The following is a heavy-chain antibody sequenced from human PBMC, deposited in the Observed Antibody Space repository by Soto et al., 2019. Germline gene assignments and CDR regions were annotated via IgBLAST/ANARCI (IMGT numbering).Heavy chain of an antibody. D-gene: IGHD1-26*01. CDR3: ATMGTTTGSYYFYY. V-gene: IGHV4-30-4*08. CDR1: GGSISSGGYY. J-gene: IGHJ4*02. Sequence: PSVTLSLTCNVSGGSISSGGYYWSWIRQPPGKGLEWIAFISYSGSTYYNPSLQSRVAMSVDTSRNQFSLRLSSVTAADTAVYYCATMGTTTGSYYFYYWGQGTLVTVSS. CDR2: ISYSGST.